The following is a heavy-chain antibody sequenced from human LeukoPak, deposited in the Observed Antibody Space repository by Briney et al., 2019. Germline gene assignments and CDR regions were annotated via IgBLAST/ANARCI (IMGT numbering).Heavy chain of an antibody. J-gene: IGHJ4*02. CDR1: GFTFSSNA. D-gene: IGHD3-22*01. CDR3: AKRSSGYSFDY. Sequence: PGGSLRLSCAASGFTFSSNAMSWVRQAPGKGLEWLSAISGNVGSTYYAASVMGRFTISRDNSKNTLYLQMNSLRAGDTAVYYCAKRSSGYSFDYWGQGTLVTVSS. CDR2: ISGNVGST. V-gene: IGHV3-23*01.